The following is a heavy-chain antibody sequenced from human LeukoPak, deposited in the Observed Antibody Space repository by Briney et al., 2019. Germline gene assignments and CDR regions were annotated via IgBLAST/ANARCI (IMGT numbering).Heavy chain of an antibody. CDR1: GGSISSSSYY. J-gene: IGHJ2*01. Sequence: KPSETLSLTCTVSGGSISSSSYYWGWIRQPPGKGLEWIGSIYYSGSTYYNPSLKSRVTISVDTSKNQFSLKLSSVTAADTAVYYCARERPMSGYRRYFDLWGRGTLVTVSS. CDR2: IYYSGST. D-gene: IGHD3-3*01. CDR3: ARERPMSGYRRYFDL. V-gene: IGHV4-39*07.